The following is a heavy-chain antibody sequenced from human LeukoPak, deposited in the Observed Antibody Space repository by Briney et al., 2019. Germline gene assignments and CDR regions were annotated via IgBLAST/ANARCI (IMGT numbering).Heavy chain of an antibody. CDR3: AKGVAVAGEFDY. V-gene: IGHV3-23*01. Sequence: GSLRLSCAASGFTFSSYAMSWVRQAPGKGLEWVSAISGSGGSTYYADSVKGRFTISRDNSKNSLYLQMNSLRAEDTALYYCAKGVAVAGEFDYWGQGTLVTVSS. D-gene: IGHD6-19*01. CDR1: GFTFSSYA. CDR2: ISGSGGST. J-gene: IGHJ4*02.